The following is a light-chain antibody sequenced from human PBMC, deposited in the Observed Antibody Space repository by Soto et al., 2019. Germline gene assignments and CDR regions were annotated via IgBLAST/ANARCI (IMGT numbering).Light chain of an antibody. V-gene: IGLV2-14*03. CDR1: STDIGAYKF. J-gene: IGLJ1*01. CDR2: DVT. Sequence: QSVLTQPASVSASPGQSITISCTGTSTDIGAYKFVSWYQQHPGKAPKLMIYDVTSRPSGVSNRFSGSKSGNTASLIISGLQAEDEADYYCISFSSLDTYVFGTGTKV. CDR3: ISFSSLDTYV.